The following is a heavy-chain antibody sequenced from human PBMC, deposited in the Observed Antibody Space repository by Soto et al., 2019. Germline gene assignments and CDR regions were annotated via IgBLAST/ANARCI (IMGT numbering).Heavy chain of an antibody. V-gene: IGHV3-23*01. J-gene: IGHJ4*02. CDR3: AKVGRMTYKNY. CDR2: ISYSGGST. CDR1: GFIFSSYA. Sequence: EVQLLESGGGLVQPGGSLRLSCAASGFIFSSYAMSWVRQAPGKGLEWVSSISYSGGSTYYADSVKGRFTISRDNSKNTLYLQMNSLRAEDTAVYYCAKVGRMTYKNYWGQGTLVTVSS. D-gene: IGHD3-10*01.